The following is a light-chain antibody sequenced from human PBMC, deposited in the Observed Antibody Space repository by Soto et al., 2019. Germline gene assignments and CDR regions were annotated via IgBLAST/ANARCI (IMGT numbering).Light chain of an antibody. CDR3: HQRQSWPRT. CDR2: GAS. CDR1: QRVSSTY. Sequence: EVVLTQSPDTLSLFPGERATLSCRASQRVSSTYFAWYRQKPGQPPSLLIYGASNRATGVPDRFSGSGSGTDFTLSISDVEPEDFAVYYCHQRQSWPRTFGQGTKVEIK. J-gene: IGKJ1*01. V-gene: IGKV3D-20*02.